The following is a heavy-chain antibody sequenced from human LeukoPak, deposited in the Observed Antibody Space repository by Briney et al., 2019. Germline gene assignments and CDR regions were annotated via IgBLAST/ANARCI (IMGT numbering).Heavy chain of an antibody. D-gene: IGHD4-17*01. J-gene: IGHJ4*02. CDR2: IKQDGSEK. V-gene: IGHV3-7*01. CDR3: ARDFYYGDYDYFDY. Sequence: PGGSLRLSCAASGFTFSSYWMSWVRQAPGKGLEWVANIKQDGSEKYYVDSVKGRFTISRDNAKNSLYLQMNSLRAEDTAVYYCARDFYYGDYDYFDYWGQGTLVTVSS. CDR1: GFTFSSYW.